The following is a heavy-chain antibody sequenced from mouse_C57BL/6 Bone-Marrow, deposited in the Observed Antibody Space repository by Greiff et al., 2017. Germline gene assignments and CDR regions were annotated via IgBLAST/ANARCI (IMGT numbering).Heavy chain of an antibody. CDR3: ARGGVITTVVATPYWYFDV. CDR2: INYDGSST. D-gene: IGHD1-1*01. V-gene: IGHV5-16*01. Sequence: EVKLVESEGGLVQPGSSMKLSCTASGFTFSDYYMAWVRQVPEKGLEWVANINYDGSSTYYLDSLKSRFIISRDNAKNILYLQMSSLKSEDTATYYCARGGVITTVVATPYWYFDVWGTGTTVTVSS. J-gene: IGHJ1*03. CDR1: GFTFSDYY.